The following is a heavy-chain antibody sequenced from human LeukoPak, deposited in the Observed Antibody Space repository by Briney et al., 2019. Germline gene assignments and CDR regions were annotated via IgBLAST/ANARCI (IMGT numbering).Heavy chain of an antibody. Sequence: GGSLRLSCAASGFIFRNYTKNWVRQAPGKGLEWVSSISTGGSNIVYADSVKGRFTISRDNAKNSLYLQMNSLRAEDTAVYYCTRVLYYDSTGYFGLGYWGQGTLVSVSS. J-gene: IGHJ4*02. CDR1: GFIFRNYT. D-gene: IGHD3-22*01. CDR3: TRVLYYDSTGYFGLGY. V-gene: IGHV3-21*01. CDR2: ISTGGSNI.